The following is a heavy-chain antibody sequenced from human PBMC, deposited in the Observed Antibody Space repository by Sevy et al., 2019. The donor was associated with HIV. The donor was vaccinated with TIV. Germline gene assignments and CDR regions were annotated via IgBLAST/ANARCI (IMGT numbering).Heavy chain of an antibody. J-gene: IGHJ4*02. D-gene: IGHD2-15*01. CDR1: AINIRDYW. CDR3: VRAIQLAASY. V-gene: IGHV3-7*02. Sequence: GGSLRLSCEASAINIRDYWMNWVRQAPGKGLEWVANINRDGSKIYYADSVKGRFTISRDYAKNSVFLQMTSLRAEDTAVYYCVRAIQLAASYWGQGMLVTVSS. CDR2: INRDGSKI.